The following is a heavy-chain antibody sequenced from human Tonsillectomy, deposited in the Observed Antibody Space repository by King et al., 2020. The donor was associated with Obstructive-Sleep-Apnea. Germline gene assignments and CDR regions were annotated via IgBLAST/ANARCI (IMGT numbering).Heavy chain of an antibody. CDR3: AKDMTPHVFYYFDF. CDR1: GFTFDDYA. V-gene: IGHV3-9*01. Sequence: VQLVESGGGLVQPGRSLRLSCAASGFTFDDYAIHWVRQAPGKGLEWVSGISWNSDSINYADSVKGRFTISRDNAKNSLYLQMNSLRAEETAFYYCAKDMTPHVFYYFDFWGQGTLVTVSS. J-gene: IGHJ4*02. CDR2: ISWNSDSI. D-gene: IGHD2-15*01.